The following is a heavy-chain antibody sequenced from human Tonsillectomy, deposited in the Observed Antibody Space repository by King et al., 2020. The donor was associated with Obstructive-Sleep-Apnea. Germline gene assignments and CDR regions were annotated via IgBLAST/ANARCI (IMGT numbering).Heavy chain of an antibody. CDR2: LSGRGGRT. J-gene: IGHJ6*02. D-gene: IGHD4-23*01. Sequence: VQLVESGGGLVQPGGSLRLSCSSSGFTFSSYAMSVVRQAPGEGLEGVAALSGRGGRTYYSDSVKGRFTIPRVNSKNTLYLQMNSLRAEDTAVYYCAKGRGNSYYYYYGMDVWGQGTTVTVSS. V-gene: IGHV3-23*04. CDR1: GFTFSSYA. CDR3: AKGRGNSYYYYYGMDV.